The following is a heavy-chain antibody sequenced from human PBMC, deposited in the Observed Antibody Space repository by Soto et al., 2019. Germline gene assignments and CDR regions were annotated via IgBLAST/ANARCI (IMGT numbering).Heavy chain of an antibody. J-gene: IGHJ4*02. Sequence: LRLSCAASGFTFDTYVMHWVRQAPGKGLEWVALMWFDGSKKYYGDSVRGRFTISRDNSKNTLYLQMNSLRAEDTAVYYCARGARDFDYWGQGTLVTVSS. CDR1: GFTFDTYV. CDR3: ARGARDFDY. CDR2: MWFDGSKK. V-gene: IGHV3-33*01. D-gene: IGHD3-16*01.